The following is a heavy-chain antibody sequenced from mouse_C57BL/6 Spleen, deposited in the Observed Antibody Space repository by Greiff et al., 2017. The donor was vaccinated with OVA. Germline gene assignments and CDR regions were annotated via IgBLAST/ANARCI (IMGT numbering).Heavy chain of an antibody. J-gene: IGHJ4*01. CDR1: GYTFTSYW. V-gene: IGHV1-52*01. D-gene: IGHD2-2*01. CDR3: ARTYGYPYYYAMDY. CDR2: IDPSDSET. Sequence: VQLQQSGAELVRPGSSVKLSCKASGYTFTSYWMHWVKQRPIQGLEWIGNIDPSDSETHYNQKFKDKATLTVDKSSSTAYMQLSSLTSEDSAVYYCARTYGYPYYYAMDYWGQGTSVTVSS.